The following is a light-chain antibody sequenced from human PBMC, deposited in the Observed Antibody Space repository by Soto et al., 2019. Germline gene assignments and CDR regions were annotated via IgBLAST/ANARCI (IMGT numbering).Light chain of an antibody. Sequence: QPVLTQPPSATGSPGQSVTISCTGTSSDVGGYNYVSWYQQHPGRAPKLIIYEVSQRPSGVPDRFSGSKSGNTASLTVSGLQAEDEADYYCSSYAGSNDFVFGTGTKLTVL. J-gene: IGLJ1*01. V-gene: IGLV2-8*01. CDR1: SSDVGGYNY. CDR3: SSYAGSNDFV. CDR2: EVS.